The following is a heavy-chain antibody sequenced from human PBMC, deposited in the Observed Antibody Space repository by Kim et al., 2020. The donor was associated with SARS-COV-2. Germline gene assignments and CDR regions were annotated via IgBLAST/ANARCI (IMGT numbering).Heavy chain of an antibody. J-gene: IGHJ6*02. V-gene: IGHV6-1*01. D-gene: IGHD6-19*01. CDR3: ARDGWALEWQASSGWSGDYYYYGMDV. CDR2: TYYRSKWYN. CDR1: GDSVSSNSAA. Sequence: SQTLSLTCAISGDSVSSNSAAWNWIRQSPSRGLEWLGRTYYRSKWYNDYAVSVKSRITINPDTSKNQFSLQLNSVTPEDTAVYYCARDGWALEWQASSGWSGDYYYYGMDVWGQGTTVTVSS.